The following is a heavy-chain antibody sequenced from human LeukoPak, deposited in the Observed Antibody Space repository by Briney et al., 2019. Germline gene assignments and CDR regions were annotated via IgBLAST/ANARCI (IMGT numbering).Heavy chain of an antibody. CDR1: GGTFSSYA. J-gene: IGHJ1*01. Sequence: ASVKVSCKASGGTFSSYAISWVRQAPGQGLEWMGWINPNSGGTNYAQKFQGRVTMTRDTSISTAYMELSRLRSDDTAVYYCASYYYDSSGPILQHWGQGTLVTVSS. CDR2: INPNSGGT. V-gene: IGHV1-2*02. D-gene: IGHD3-22*01. CDR3: ASYYYDSSGPILQH.